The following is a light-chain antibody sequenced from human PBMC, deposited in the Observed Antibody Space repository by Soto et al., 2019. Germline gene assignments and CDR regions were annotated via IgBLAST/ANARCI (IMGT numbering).Light chain of an antibody. Sequence: QSALTQPASVSGSPGQSITISCTGTSSDVGTYKFVSWYQQHPGKVPTLMIHEGTKRPSGVSNRVSGSKSGNTATLTISGLQPEDEANYYCCSYAGTSFWVFGGGTKLTVL. CDR3: CSYAGTSFWV. V-gene: IGLV2-23*01. CDR2: EGT. J-gene: IGLJ3*02. CDR1: SSDVGTYKF.